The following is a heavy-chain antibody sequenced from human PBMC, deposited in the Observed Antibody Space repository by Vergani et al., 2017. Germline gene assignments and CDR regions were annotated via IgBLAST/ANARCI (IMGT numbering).Heavy chain of an antibody. J-gene: IGHJ6*03. CDR2: IFSNDEK. V-gene: IGHV2-26*01. Sequence: QVTLKESGPVLVKPTETLTLTCTVSGFSLSNARMGVSWIRQPPGKALEWLAHIFSNDEKSYSTSRKSRLTISKDTSKSQVVLTMTNMDPVDTATYYCARIQVTMVRGVIDYYYYYDMDVWGKGTTVTVSS. CDR1: GFSLSNARMG. CDR3: ARIQVTMVRGVIDYYYYYDMDV. D-gene: IGHD3-10*01.